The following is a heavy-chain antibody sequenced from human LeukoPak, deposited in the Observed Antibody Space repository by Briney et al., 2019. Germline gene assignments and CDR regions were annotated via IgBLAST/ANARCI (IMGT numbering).Heavy chain of an antibody. J-gene: IGHJ4*02. D-gene: IGHD3-10*01. CDR1: GGSISSGTYY. V-gene: IGHV4-31*03. Sequence: SETLSLTCTVSGGSISSGTYYWSWIRQHPGKGLEWIGHIYYSGSTYYNPSLKRRVAISADTSKNQFSLRLSSVTAADTAVYYCARVGGYFDYWGQGALVTVSS. CDR2: IYYSGST. CDR3: ARVGGYFDY.